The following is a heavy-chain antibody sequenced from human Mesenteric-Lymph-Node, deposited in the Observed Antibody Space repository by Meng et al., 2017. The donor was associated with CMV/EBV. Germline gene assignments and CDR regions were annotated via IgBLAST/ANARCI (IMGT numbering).Heavy chain of an antibody. D-gene: IGHD5-12*01. Sequence: SVKVSCKASGGTFSSYAISWVRQAPGQGLEWMGGIIPIFGTANYAQKFQGRVTITTDESTSTAYMELSSLRSEDTAVYYCARGRGGYSGYDNYYYDMNVWGQGTTVTVSS. CDR3: ARGRGGYSGYDNYYYDMNV. CDR1: GGTFSSYA. CDR2: IIPIFGTA. J-gene: IGHJ6*02. V-gene: IGHV1-69*05.